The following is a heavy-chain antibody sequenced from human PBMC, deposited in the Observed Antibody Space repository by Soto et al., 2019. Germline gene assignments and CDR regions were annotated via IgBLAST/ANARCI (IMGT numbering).Heavy chain of an antibody. Sequence: QVQVVQSGAEVKKPESSVKVSCKPSGGTFNTYTVNWLRLAPGHGLEWMGRFIPILDMANYAQKFQDRVTITADRSTFTAYMELNSLTSYDTAVYYCAITYCRDNSCPRDFDFWGPGTRVTVSS. V-gene: IGHV1-69*02. CDR2: FIPILDMA. D-gene: IGHD2-21*01. J-gene: IGHJ4*02. CDR1: GGTFNTYT. CDR3: AITYCRDNSCPRDFDF.